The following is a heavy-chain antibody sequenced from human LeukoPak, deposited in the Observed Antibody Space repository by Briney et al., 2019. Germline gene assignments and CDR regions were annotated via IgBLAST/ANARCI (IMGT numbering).Heavy chain of an antibody. CDR3: AKDRRGRYSSSSYDAFDI. V-gene: IGHV3-9*03. D-gene: IGHD6-13*01. CDR2: ISWNSGSI. J-gene: IGHJ3*02. Sequence: PGGSLRLSCAASGFTFDDYAMHWVRQAPGKGLEWVSGISWNSGSIGYADSVKGRFTISRDNAKNSLYLQMNSLRAEDMALYYCAKDRRGRYSSSSYDAFDIWGQGTMVTVSS. CDR1: GFTFDDYA.